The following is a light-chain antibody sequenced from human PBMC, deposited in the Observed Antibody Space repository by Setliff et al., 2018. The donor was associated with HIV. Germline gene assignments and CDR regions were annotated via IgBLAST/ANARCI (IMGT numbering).Light chain of an antibody. Sequence: SPGQRITISCSGSSSNIGSNTVNWYQQFPGTAPKLLISGDHQRPSGVPDRLSGSKSGTSASLAISGLQSEDEADYYCAAWDDSLHGVVFGGGTKGTVL. J-gene: IGLJ3*02. CDR3: AAWDDSLHGVV. CDR2: GDH. V-gene: IGLV1-44*01. CDR1: SSNIGSNT.